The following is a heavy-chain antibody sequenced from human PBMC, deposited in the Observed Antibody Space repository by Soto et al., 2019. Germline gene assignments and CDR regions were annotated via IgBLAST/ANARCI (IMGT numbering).Heavy chain of an antibody. J-gene: IGHJ5*01. V-gene: IGHV3-74*01. CDR2: INDDGHSA. D-gene: IGHD1-26*01. Sequence: LRLSCAASGFSFSTYWMHWVRQVPGKGLEWVSRINDDGHSAIYADSVKGRFTISRDNARNTLYVQMNSLRGEDTAVYYCARGVLSGIWEESAFDSWGQGTLVTVSS. CDR3: ARGVLSGIWEESAFDS. CDR1: GFSFSTYW.